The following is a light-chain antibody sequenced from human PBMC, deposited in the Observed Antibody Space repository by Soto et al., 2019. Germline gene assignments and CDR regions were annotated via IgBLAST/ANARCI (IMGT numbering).Light chain of an antibody. CDR2: GAS. J-gene: IGKJ1*01. Sequence: EIVMTQSPATLSVSPGERATLSCRARQSVSSNLAWYQQKPGQAPRLLLYGASTRATGIPARFSGSGSGTEFTLTISSLQSEDFAVYYCQQNNNWPGTFGQGTKVEIK. CDR3: QQNNNWPGT. V-gene: IGKV3-15*01. CDR1: QSVSSN.